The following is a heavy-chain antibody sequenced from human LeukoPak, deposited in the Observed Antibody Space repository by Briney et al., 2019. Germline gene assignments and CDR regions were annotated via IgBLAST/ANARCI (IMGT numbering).Heavy chain of an antibody. Sequence: SETLSLTCTVSGGSISRYYWSWIRQPAGKGLEWIGRIYTSGSTNYNPSLKSRVTISVDTSKNQFSLKLSSVTAADTAVYYCARDTGGYRAYYYYYYMDVWGKGTTVTISS. D-gene: IGHD5-12*01. CDR1: GGSISRYY. CDR2: IYTSGST. J-gene: IGHJ6*03. V-gene: IGHV4-4*07. CDR3: ARDTGGYRAYYYYYYMDV.